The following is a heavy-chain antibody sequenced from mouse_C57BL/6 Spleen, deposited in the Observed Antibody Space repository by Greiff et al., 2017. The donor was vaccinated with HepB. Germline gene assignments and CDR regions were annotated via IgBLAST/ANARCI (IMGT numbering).Heavy chain of an antibody. CDR2: IRSKSNNYAT. J-gene: IGHJ4*01. D-gene: IGHD1-1*01. CDR1: GFSFNTYA. V-gene: IGHV10-1*01. Sequence: EVKLVESGGGLVQPKGSLKLSCAASGFSFNTYAMNWVRQAPGKGLEWVARIRSKSNNYATYYADSVKDRFTISRDDSESMLYLQMNNLKTEDTAMYYCVRHYYEIMDYWGQGTSVTVSS. CDR3: VRHYYEIMDY.